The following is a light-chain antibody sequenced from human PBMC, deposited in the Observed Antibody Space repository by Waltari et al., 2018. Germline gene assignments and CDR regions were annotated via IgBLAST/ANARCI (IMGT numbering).Light chain of an antibody. CDR3: QVWDSSSDQII. CDR1: NIGSKT. J-gene: IGLJ2*01. V-gene: IGLV3-21*02. CDR2: DDG. Sequence: SYILTQSSSVSVAPGETATISCGGNNIGSKTVQWYQQRPGQAPVLVVHDDGDRPSGIPERFSGSNSGNTATLTISRVEAGDEADYSCQVWDSSSDQIIFGGGTKLIVL.